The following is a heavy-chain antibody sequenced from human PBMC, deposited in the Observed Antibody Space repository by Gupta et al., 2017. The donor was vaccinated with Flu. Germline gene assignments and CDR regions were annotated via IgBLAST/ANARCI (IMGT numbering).Heavy chain of an antibody. J-gene: IGHJ6*02. CDR3: AKSNRVVRWRSSQPEYYYGMDV. CDR1: GFTFSSYA. CDR2: ISGSGGST. V-gene: IGHV3-23*01. D-gene: IGHD3-3*01. Sequence: EVQLLESGGGLVQPGGSLRLSCAASGFTFSSYAMSWVRQAPGKGLEWVSAISGSGGSTYYADSVKGRFTISRDNSKNTLYLQMNSLRAEDTAVYYCAKSNRVVRWRSSQPEYYYGMDVWGQGTTVTVSS.